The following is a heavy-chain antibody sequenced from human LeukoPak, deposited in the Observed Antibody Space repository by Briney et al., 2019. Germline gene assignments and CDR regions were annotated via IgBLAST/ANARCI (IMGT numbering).Heavy chain of an antibody. D-gene: IGHD1-26*01. CDR3: ARVDSGTYYMPFDY. CDR2: IYYSGTT. J-gene: IGHJ4*02. Sequence: SETLSLTCTVSGGSITSGGYYWSWIRQHPEKGLEWIGYIYYSGTTYYNPSLKSRVTMSVDTSKNQISLRLSSVTAADTAVYFCARVDSGTYYMPFDYWGQGSLVTVSS. V-gene: IGHV4-31*03. CDR1: GGSITSGGYY.